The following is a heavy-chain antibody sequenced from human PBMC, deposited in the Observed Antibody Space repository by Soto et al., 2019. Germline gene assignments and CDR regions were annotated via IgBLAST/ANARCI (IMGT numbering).Heavy chain of an antibody. Sequence: SETLSLTSTVSGVSISSGDYYWSWIRQPPGKGLEWIGYIYYSGSTYYNPSLKSRVTISVDTSKNQFSLKLSSVTAADTAVYYCARALGRMLPTYYYYYGMDVWGQGTTVTVSS. J-gene: IGHJ6*02. CDR2: IYYSGST. CDR1: GVSISSGDYY. D-gene: IGHD2-8*01. V-gene: IGHV4-30-4*01. CDR3: ARALGRMLPTYYYYYGMDV.